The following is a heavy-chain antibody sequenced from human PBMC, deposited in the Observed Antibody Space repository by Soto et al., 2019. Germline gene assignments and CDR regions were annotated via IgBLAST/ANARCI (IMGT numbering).Heavy chain of an antibody. Sequence: PLETLSLTCTVSGGSISSYYWSWIRQPPGKGLEWIGYIYYSGSTNYNPSLKSRVTISVDTSKNQFSLKMSSVTAADTAVYFCAREGNLGRWIQPLDSWGQGTLVTVSS. CDR3: AREGNLGRWIQPLDS. D-gene: IGHD2-2*03. CDR2: IYYSGST. CDR1: GGSISSYY. J-gene: IGHJ4*02. V-gene: IGHV4-59*01.